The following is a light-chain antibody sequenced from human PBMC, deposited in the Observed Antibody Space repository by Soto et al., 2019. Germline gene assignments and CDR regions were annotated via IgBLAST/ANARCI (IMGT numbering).Light chain of an antibody. J-gene: IGKJ1*01. V-gene: IGKV1-5*03. CDR2: KAS. CDR3: QQYNTDPWT. CDR1: QSISSW. Sequence: DVQMTQSPSILSESVADTVTITCRASQSISSWLAWYQQKPGKAPNLLIHKASHVESGVPSRFSGSGSGTEFPLTISSLQPGDFATYYCQQYNTDPWTFGQGTKVDIK.